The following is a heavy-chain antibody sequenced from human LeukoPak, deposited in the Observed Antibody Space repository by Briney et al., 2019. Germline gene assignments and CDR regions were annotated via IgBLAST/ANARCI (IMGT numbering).Heavy chain of an antibody. Sequence: SVKVSCKASGYTFTSYGISWVRQAPGQGLEWMGRIIPILGIANYAQKFQGRVTITADKSTSTAYMELSSLRSEDTAVYYCASRAGGRSIYFDYWGQGTLVTVSS. CDR2: IIPILGIA. CDR1: GYTFTSYG. CDR3: ASRAGGRSIYFDY. J-gene: IGHJ4*02. V-gene: IGHV1-69*04. D-gene: IGHD2/OR15-2a*01.